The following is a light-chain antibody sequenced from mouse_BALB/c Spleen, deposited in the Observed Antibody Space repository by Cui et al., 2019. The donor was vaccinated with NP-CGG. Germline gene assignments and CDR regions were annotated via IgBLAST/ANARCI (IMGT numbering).Light chain of an antibody. Sequence: QAVVTQEYSLTTSPGETVTLTCRSSTGTVTTNNFANWVQEEPDHLFTGLIGGTNNRAPGVPARFSGSLIGDKAALTITGAQTKDEAIYFCALWYSNHWVFGGGTKLTVL. J-gene: IGLJ1*01. V-gene: IGLV1*01. CDR2: GTN. CDR3: ALWYSNHWV. CDR1: TGTVTTNNF.